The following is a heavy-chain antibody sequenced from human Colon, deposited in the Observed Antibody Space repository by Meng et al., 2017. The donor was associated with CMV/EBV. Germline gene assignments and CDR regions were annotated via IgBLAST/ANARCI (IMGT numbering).Heavy chain of an antibody. D-gene: IGHD5-12*01. CDR1: GFTFSSYS. V-gene: IGHV3-21*01. Sequence: GESLKISCVASGFTFSSYSMNWVRQAPGKGLEWVSAITSSSSSIYYADSVKGRFTISRDNAKNSLFLQMNSLRAEDTAVYYYARKGHVDIVGTAGNWFDPWGQGTLVTVSS. CDR2: ITSSSSSI. CDR3: ARKGHVDIVGTAGNWFDP. J-gene: IGHJ5*02.